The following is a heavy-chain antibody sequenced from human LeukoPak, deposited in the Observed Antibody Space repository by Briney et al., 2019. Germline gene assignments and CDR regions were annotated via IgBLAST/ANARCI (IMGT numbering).Heavy chain of an antibody. CDR3: ARVAFLGYCSSTSCYQSWFDP. CDR2: IKQDGSEK. J-gene: IGHJ5*02. CDR1: GFTFSSYW. Sequence: GGSLRLSCAASGFTFSSYWMSWVRQAPGKGLEWVANIKQDGSEKYYVDSVKGRFTISRDNAKNSLYLQMNSLRAEDTAVYYCARVAFLGYCSSTSCYQSWFDPWGQGTLVTVSS. D-gene: IGHD2-2*01. V-gene: IGHV3-7*01.